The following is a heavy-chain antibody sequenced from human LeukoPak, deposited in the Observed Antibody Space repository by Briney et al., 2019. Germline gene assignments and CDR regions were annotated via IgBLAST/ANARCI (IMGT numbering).Heavy chain of an antibody. D-gene: IGHD1-26*01. J-gene: IGHJ4*02. Sequence: GGSLRLSCAASGFTFSRYWMTWVRQAPGKGLEWVANIKQDGSKKNYVDSVKGRFTISRDNAKNSLYLQMNSLRAEDTAVYYCAKAHGSYHDYWGQGTPVTVSS. CDR2: IKQDGSKK. CDR1: GFTFSRYW. V-gene: IGHV3-7*03. CDR3: AKAHGSYHDY.